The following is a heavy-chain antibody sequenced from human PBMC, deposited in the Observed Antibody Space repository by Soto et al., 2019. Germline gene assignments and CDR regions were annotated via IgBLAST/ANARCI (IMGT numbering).Heavy chain of an antibody. V-gene: IGHV1-2*02. Sequence: GASVKVSCKASGYTFIAYYIHWVRQVPGQGLEWMGWVNPNSGATNYAQKFQGRVSMTRDTSISSAYMDLSNLSSDDTAVYYCARLYFYESSGFFFVYFDQWGQGTMVT. CDR2: VNPNSGAT. D-gene: IGHD3-22*01. CDR3: ARLYFYESSGFFFVYFDQ. J-gene: IGHJ4*02. CDR1: GYTFIAYY.